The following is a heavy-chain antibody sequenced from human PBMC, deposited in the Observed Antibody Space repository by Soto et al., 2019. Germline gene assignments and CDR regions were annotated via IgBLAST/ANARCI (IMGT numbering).Heavy chain of an antibody. D-gene: IGHD2-2*01. Sequence: GGSLRLSCAASGFTFSTYVMHWVRQAPGKGLEWVAIISYDGSNKYYADSVKGRFTISRDNSKNTLYVQMNSLRAEDTAVYYCARVLGPAGNDYYYYGMDVWGQGTTVTVSS. CDR2: ISYDGSNK. V-gene: IGHV3-30-3*01. CDR3: ARVLGPAGNDYYYYGMDV. J-gene: IGHJ6*02. CDR1: GFTFSTYV.